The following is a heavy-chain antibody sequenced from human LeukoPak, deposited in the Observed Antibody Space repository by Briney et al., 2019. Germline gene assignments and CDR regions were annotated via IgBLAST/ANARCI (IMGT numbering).Heavy chain of an antibody. CDR1: GFTFSSYA. CDR2: ISYDGSNK. Sequence: GGSLRLSCAASGFTFSSYAMHWVRQAPGKGLEWVAVISYDGSNKCYADSVKGRFTISRDNSKNTLYLQMNSLRAEDTAVYYCARAIKAVAGTFHRDYYFDYWGQGTLVTVSS. V-gene: IGHV3-30*04. J-gene: IGHJ4*02. CDR3: ARAIKAVAGTFHRDYYFDY. D-gene: IGHD6-19*01.